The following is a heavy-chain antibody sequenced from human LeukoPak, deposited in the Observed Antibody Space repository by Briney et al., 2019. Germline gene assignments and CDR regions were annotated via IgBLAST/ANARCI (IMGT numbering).Heavy chain of an antibody. CDR1: GFIFSTYW. V-gene: IGHV3-7*01. CDR3: ARGRYCSGGNCYVGGYFDY. Sequence: PGGSLRLSCAASGFIFSTYWVTWVRQAPGKGLEWVANMYQDGREKYYVYSVKGRFTISRDNAKNSLYLQMNSLRAEDTAVYYCARGRYCSGGNCYVGGYFDYWGQGTLVTVSS. D-gene: IGHD2-15*01. J-gene: IGHJ4*02. CDR2: MYQDGREK.